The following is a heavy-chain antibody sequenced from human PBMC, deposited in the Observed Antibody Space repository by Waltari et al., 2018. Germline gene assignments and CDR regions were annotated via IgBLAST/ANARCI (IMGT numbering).Heavy chain of an antibody. CDR1: GYSISSLYY. CDR3: VRYGDRGFAYFHH. V-gene: IGHV4-38-2*02. Sequence: VQLQESGPGLVKPSETLSLTCTVSGYSISSLYYWGWIRQPPGKGLEWIGSFHHSGTTYYNPSLQSRATISGDTSKNQFSLSLKSVIAADTAMYYCVRYGDRGFAYFHHWGQGTLITVSS. CDR2: FHHSGTT. D-gene: IGHD4-17*01. J-gene: IGHJ1*01.